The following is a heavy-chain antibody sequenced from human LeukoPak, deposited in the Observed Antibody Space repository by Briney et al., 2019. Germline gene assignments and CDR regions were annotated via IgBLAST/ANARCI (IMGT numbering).Heavy chain of an antibody. Sequence: SETLSLTCAVYGGSFSGYYWSWLRQPPGKGLEWIGEINHSGSTNYNPSLKSRVTISVDTSKNQFSLKLSSVTAADTAVYYCARDRGEQWLSYYYYYGMDVWGQGTTVTVSS. CDR2: INHSGST. CDR3: ARDRGEQWLSYYYYYGMDV. D-gene: IGHD6-19*01. CDR1: GGSFSGYY. V-gene: IGHV4-34*01. J-gene: IGHJ6*02.